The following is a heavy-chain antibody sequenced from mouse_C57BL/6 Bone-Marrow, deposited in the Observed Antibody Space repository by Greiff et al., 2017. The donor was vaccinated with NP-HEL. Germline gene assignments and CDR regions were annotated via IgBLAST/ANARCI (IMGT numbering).Heavy chain of an antibody. J-gene: IGHJ2*01. CDR1: GYAFSSSW. V-gene: IGHV1-82*01. Sequence: VKLVESGPELVKPGASVKISCKASGYAFSSSWMNWVKQRPGKGLGWIGRIYPGDGDTNYNGKFKGKATLTADKSSSTAYMQLSSLTSEDSAVYFCARKGYYGDYFDYWGQGTTLTVSS. CDR2: IYPGDGDT. CDR3: ARKGYYGDYFDY. D-gene: IGHD1-1*01.